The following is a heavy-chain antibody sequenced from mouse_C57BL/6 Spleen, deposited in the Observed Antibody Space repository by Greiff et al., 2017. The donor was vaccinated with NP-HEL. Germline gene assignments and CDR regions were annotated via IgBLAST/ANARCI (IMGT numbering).Heavy chain of an antibody. CDR2: IYPGNSDT. Sequence: EVQLQQSGTVLARPGASVKMSCKTSGYTFTSYWMHWVKQRPGQGLEWIGAIYPGNSDTSYNQKFKGKAKLTAVTSASTAYMALSSLTNEDSAVYYCTRRAFTPYVDYWGQGTTLTVSS. D-gene: IGHD3-3*01. CDR1: GYTFTSYW. J-gene: IGHJ2*01. V-gene: IGHV1-5*01. CDR3: TRRAFTPYVDY.